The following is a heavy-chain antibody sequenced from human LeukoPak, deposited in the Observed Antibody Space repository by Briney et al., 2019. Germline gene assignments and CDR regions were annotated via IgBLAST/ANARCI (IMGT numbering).Heavy chain of an antibody. CDR2: IKQDGSKK. D-gene: IGHD3-22*01. J-gene: IGHJ4*02. Sequence: GGSLRLSCAASGFTFSSYWMTWVRQAPGKGLEWVANIKQDGSKKNYVDSVKGRFTISRDNAKNSLFLQMNSLRAEDTAVYYCATPLDYYDSSGYHQGGDWGQGTLVTVSS. CDR3: ATPLDYYDSSGYHQGGD. V-gene: IGHV3-7*03. CDR1: GFTFSSYW.